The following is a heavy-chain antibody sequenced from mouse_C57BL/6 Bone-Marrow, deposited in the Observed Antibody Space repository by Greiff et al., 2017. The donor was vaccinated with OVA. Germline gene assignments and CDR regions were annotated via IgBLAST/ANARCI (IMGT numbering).Heavy chain of an antibody. V-gene: IGHV1-64*01. J-gene: IGHJ3*01. D-gene: IGHD3-2*02. CDR3: ARDSSGYPFAY. CDR1: GYTFTSYW. CDR2: IHPNSGST. Sequence: QVQLQQSGAELMKPGASVKLSCKASGYTFTSYWMHWVKQRPGQGLEWIGMIHPNSGSTNYNEKFKSKATLTVDKSSSTAYMQLSSLTSEDSAVYYCARDSSGYPFAYWGQGTLVTVSA.